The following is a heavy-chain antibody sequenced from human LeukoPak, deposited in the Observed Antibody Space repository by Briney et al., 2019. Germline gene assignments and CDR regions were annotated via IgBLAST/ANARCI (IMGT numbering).Heavy chain of an antibody. V-gene: IGHV5-51*01. D-gene: IGHD6-13*01. Sequence: GESLQISCKGSGYSFTSYWIGWVRQLPGKGLEWMGIIYPGDSDTRYSPSFQGQVTMSADKSISTAYLQWSSLKASDTAMYYCARFALTSSLDYWGQGTLVTVSS. J-gene: IGHJ4*02. CDR3: ARFALTSSLDY. CDR2: IYPGDSDT. CDR1: GYSFTSYW.